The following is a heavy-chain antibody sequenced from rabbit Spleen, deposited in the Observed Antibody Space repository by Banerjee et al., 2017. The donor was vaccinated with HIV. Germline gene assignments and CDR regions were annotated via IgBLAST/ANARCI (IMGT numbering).Heavy chain of an antibody. Sequence: QSLEESGGGLVKPGASLTLTCKASGFSLNSGYDMCWVRQAPGKGLEWIACMYAGSSGSTYSATWAKGRFTISKTSSTTVTLQMSSQTVADTATYFCARDTGTSFSTYGMDLWGPGTLVTVS. CDR1: GFSLNSGYD. CDR3: ARDTGTSFSTYGMDL. J-gene: IGHJ6*01. D-gene: IGHD8-1*01. V-gene: IGHV1S40*01. CDR2: MYAGSSGST.